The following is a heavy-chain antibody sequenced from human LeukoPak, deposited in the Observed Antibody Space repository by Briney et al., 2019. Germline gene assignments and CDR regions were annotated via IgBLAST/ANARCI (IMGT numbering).Heavy chain of an antibody. CDR1: GYTFTSYG. J-gene: IGHJ5*01. Sequence: ASVKVSCKASGYTFTSYGISWVRQAPGQGLEWMGWISAYNGNTNYAQKLQGRVTMTTDTSTSTAYMELRSLRSDATAVYYCGREIVATRKGGFDPWGQGTLVTVSS. CDR2: ISAYNGNT. V-gene: IGHV1-18*01. CDR3: GREIVATRKGGFDP. D-gene: IGHD5-12*01.